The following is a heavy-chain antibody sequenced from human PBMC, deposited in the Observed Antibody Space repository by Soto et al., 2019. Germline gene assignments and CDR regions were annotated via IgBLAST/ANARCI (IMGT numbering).Heavy chain of an antibody. CDR1: GGTFSSYT. Sequence: SVKVSCKASGGTFSSYTISWVRQAPGQGLEWMGRIIPILGIANYAQKFQGRVTITADKSTSTAYMELSSLRSEDTAVFYCARLGYCSVGSCPREDYYYYGMDVWGQ. V-gene: IGHV1-69*02. D-gene: IGHD2-15*01. J-gene: IGHJ6*02. CDR2: IIPILGIA. CDR3: ARLGYCSVGSCPREDYYYYGMDV.